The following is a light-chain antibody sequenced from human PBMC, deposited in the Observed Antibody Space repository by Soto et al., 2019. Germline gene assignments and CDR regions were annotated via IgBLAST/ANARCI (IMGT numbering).Light chain of an antibody. CDR1: QSVSSY. CDR3: QHRGKWPRT. Sequence: EIVLTQSPATLSLSPGERATLSCRASQSVSSYLAWYQQKPGQVPRLLIYGASNRATGIPARFSGSGSGTDFSLSISSLESEDFAVYYCQHRGKWPRTFGQGTKREIK. J-gene: IGKJ2*01. CDR2: GAS. V-gene: IGKV3-11*01.